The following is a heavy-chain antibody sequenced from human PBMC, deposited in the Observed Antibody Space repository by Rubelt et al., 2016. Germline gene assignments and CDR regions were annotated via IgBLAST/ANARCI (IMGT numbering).Heavy chain of an antibody. Sequence: EVHLLESGGGLVQPGGSLRLSCAASGFTFSSYAMNWVRQAPGKGLEWVSLVSTSGSSTYYADSVKGRLTISRDNSKNTLYLQMNSQRAEDTAVYYCARRRDGYNQYYFDYWGQGTLVTVSS. D-gene: IGHD5-24*01. CDR3: ARRRDGYNQYYFDY. J-gene: IGHJ4*02. V-gene: IGHV3-23*01. CDR2: VSTSGSST. CDR1: GFTFSSYA.